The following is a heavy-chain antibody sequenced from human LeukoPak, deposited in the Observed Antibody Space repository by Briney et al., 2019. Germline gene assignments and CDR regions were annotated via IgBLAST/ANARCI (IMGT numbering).Heavy chain of an antibody. D-gene: IGHD1-7*01. Sequence: GGSLRLSCAASGFTFSSYSMNWVRQAPGKGLEWVSSISSSSSYIYYADSVKGRFTISRDNAKNSLYLQMNSLRAEDTAVYYCAKHITGITTYFDLWGRGTLVTVSS. V-gene: IGHV3-21*04. CDR2: ISSSSSYI. CDR1: GFTFSSYS. J-gene: IGHJ2*01. CDR3: AKHITGITTYFDL.